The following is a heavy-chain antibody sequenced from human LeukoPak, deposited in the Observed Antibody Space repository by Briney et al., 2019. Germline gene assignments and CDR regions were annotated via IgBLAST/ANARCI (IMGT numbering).Heavy chain of an antibody. CDR3: AKGGRDSKYFNY. Sequence: GGSLRLSCAASGFTFSSYAMSWVRQAPGKGLEWVSIISASGATTNYADSVKGRFTVSRDKSEKTLYLQMNSLRAEDTALYYCAKGGRDSKYFNYWGQGTLVTVSS. J-gene: IGHJ4*02. V-gene: IGHV3-23*01. D-gene: IGHD6-13*01. CDR1: GFTFSSYA. CDR2: ISASGATT.